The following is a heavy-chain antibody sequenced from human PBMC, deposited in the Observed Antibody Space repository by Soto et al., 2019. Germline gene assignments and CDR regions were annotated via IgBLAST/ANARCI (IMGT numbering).Heavy chain of an antibody. CDR3: ARDHATYYYDSSGYYPTRYFDL. V-gene: IGHV1-18*01. Sequence: ASVKVSCKASGYTFTSYGISWVRQAPGQGLEWMGWISAYNGNTNYAQKLQGRVTMTTDTSASTAYMEPSSLRSEDTAVYYCARDHATYYYDSSGYYPTRYFDLWGRGTLVTVSS. CDR2: ISAYNGNT. J-gene: IGHJ2*01. D-gene: IGHD3-22*01. CDR1: GYTFTSYG.